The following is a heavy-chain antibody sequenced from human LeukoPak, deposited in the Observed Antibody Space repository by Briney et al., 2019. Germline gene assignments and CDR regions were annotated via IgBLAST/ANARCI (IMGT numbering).Heavy chain of an antibody. CDR3: ARCGAAVTTHLSH. Sequence: ASVKVSCKASGYSFSIYGITWARQAPGQGLEYLGWISASDGTTNYAQKVQVRVTMTTDTSTSTAYLELRSLRSEDTAVYYCARCGAAVTTHLSHWGQGTLVTVSS. CDR1: GYSFSIYG. D-gene: IGHD4-17*01. CDR2: ISASDGTT. J-gene: IGHJ4*02. V-gene: IGHV1-18*01.